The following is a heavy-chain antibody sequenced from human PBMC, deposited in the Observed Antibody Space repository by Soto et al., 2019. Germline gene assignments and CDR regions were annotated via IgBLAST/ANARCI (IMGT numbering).Heavy chain of an antibody. J-gene: IGHJ4*02. V-gene: IGHV4-59*01. CDR3: ARGAADTAMVDS. Sequence: KPSETLSLTCTVSGGSIRSYYWTWIRQPPGKGLEWPGYIFYSGSTFYNPSLKSRVTISIHTSKSQFSLQLTSVTAADTAVYYCARGAADTAMVDSWGQGTLVTVSS. CDR1: GGSIRSYY. CDR2: IFYSGST. D-gene: IGHD5-18*01.